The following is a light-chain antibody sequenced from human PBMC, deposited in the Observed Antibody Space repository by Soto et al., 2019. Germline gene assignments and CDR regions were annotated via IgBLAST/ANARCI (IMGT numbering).Light chain of an antibody. CDR3: QQYGGSPFT. CDR2: AAS. CDR1: QSVSVNS. J-gene: IGKJ3*01. Sequence: EILWTQSPCNLSLSPGERSTLSCMASQSVSVNSLAWYQQKGGQTPRLLIYAASTRATGVPDRFSGSGSGIDFAITISILKPEDSAVYYCQQYGGSPFTFGPGIIWDIK. V-gene: IGKV3-20*01.